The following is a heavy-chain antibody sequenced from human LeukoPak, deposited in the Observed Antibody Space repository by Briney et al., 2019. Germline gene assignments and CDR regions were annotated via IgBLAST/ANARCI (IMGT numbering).Heavy chain of an antibody. CDR3: ARGIAAAGVYDY. D-gene: IGHD6-13*01. Sequence: ASVKVSCKASGYSFTNYGITWVRQAPGQGLEWMAILNPSGGSSNYAQKFQGKATLTRATSTGTVYMELSSLRSEDTAVYYCARGIAAAGVYDYWGQGTLVTVSS. CDR2: LNPSGGSS. CDR1: GYSFTNYG. J-gene: IGHJ4*02. V-gene: IGHV1-46*01.